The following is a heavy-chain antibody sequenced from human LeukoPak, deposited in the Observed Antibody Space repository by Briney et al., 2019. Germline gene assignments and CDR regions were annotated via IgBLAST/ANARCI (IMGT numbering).Heavy chain of an antibody. CDR1: GFTFSSYS. Sequence: GGSLRLSCAASGFTFSSYSMNWVRQAPGKGLEWVSYISSSSSTIYYADSVKGRFTISRDNAKNSLYLQMNSLRAEDTAVYYCAREKGSYQLLHLDYWGQGTLVTVS. CDR3: AREKGSYQLLHLDY. J-gene: IGHJ4*02. CDR2: ISSSSSTI. V-gene: IGHV3-48*01. D-gene: IGHD2-2*01.